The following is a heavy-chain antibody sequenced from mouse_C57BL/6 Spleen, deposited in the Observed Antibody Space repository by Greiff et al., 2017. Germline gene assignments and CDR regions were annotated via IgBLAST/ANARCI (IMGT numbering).Heavy chain of an antibody. J-gene: IGHJ3*01. CDR3: ARGYGNYGAY. CDR1: GYTFTSYW. CDR2: IDPSDSET. Sequence: VQLQQPGAELVRPGSSVKLSCKASGYTFTSYWMHWVKQRPIQGLEWIGNIDPSDSETHYNQKFKDKATLTVDKSSSTAYMQLSSLTSEDSAVYYCARGYGNYGAYWGQGTLVTVSA. D-gene: IGHD2-1*01. V-gene: IGHV1-52*01.